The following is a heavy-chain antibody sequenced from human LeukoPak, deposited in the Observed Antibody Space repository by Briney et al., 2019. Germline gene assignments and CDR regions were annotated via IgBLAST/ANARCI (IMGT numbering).Heavy chain of an antibody. J-gene: IGHJ4*02. CDR3: ARGEYYYDSSGYYSYFDY. CDR2: IYTSGST. CDR1: GGSISSYY. Sequence: SQTLSLTCTVSGGSISSYYWSWIRQPAGKGLEWIGRIYTSGSTNYNPSLKSRVTMSVDTSKNQFSLKLSSVTAADTAVYYCARGEYYYDSSGYYSYFDYWGQGTLVTVSS. V-gene: IGHV4-4*07. D-gene: IGHD3-22*01.